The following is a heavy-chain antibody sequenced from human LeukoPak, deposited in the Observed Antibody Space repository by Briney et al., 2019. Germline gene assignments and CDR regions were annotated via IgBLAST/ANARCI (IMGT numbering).Heavy chain of an antibody. Sequence: GGSLRLSCAASGFTFGSYWMSWVRQTPGKGLEWVANIKQDGSEKYYVDSVKGRFTISRDNAENSLSLQMNSLRAEDTAVYYCASAGGDSRSPLPFYYWGQGTLVTVSS. V-gene: IGHV3-7*03. CDR1: GFTFGSYW. D-gene: IGHD6-6*01. J-gene: IGHJ4*02. CDR2: IKQDGSEK. CDR3: ASAGGDSRSPLPFYY.